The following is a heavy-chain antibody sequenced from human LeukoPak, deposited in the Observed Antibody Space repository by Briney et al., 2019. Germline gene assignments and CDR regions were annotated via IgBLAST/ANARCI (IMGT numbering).Heavy chain of an antibody. Sequence: GGSLRLSCAASGFTFDDYAMHWVRQAPGKGLEWVSGISWNSGSIGYADSVKGRFTISRDNAKNTLYLQMNSLRAEDTAVYYCARFVLGGQGTLVTVSS. V-gene: IGHV3-9*01. J-gene: IGHJ4*02. CDR3: ARFVL. CDR2: ISWNSGSI. CDR1: GFTFDDYA. D-gene: IGHD3-3*01.